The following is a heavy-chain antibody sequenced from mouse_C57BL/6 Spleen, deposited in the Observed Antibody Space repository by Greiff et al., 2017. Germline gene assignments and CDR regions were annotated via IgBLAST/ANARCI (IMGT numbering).Heavy chain of an antibody. CDR3: ARSTTVVAPDWYFDV. D-gene: IGHD1-1*01. V-gene: IGHV1-26*01. J-gene: IGHJ1*03. CDR1: GYTFTDYY. CDR2: INPNNGGT. Sequence: EVQLQQSGPELVKPGASVKISCKASGYTFTDYYMNWVKQSHGKSLEWIGDINPNNGGTSYNQKFKGKATLTVDKSSSTAYMELRSLTSEDSAVYYCARSTTVVAPDWYFDVWGTGTTVTVSS.